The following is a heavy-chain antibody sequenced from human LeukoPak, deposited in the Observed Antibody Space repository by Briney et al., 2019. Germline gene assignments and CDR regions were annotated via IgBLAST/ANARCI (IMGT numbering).Heavy chain of an antibody. J-gene: IGHJ4*02. D-gene: IGHD3-22*01. CDR1: GYTFTGYY. CDR2: INPNSGGT. Sequence: ASVKVSCKASGYTFTGYYMHWVRQAPGQGLEWMGWINPNSGGTNYAQKFQGRVTMTRDTSISTAYMELSRLRSDDTAVYYCARDGPEGYYDSSGYYPDWGQGTLVTVSS. V-gene: IGHV1-2*02. CDR3: ARDGPEGYYDSSGYYPD.